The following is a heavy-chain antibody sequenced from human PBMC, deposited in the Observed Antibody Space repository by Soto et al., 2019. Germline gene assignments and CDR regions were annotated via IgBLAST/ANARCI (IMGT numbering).Heavy chain of an antibody. CDR3: ARGDDFWSGLSITSYWFDP. Sequence: GASVKVSCKASGGTFSSYAISWVRQAPGQGLEWMGGIIPIFGTANYAQKFQGRVTITADESTSTAYMELSSLRSEDTAVYYCARGDDFWSGLSITSYWFDPWGQGALVTVSS. D-gene: IGHD3-3*01. V-gene: IGHV1-69*13. CDR1: GGTFSSYA. CDR2: IIPIFGTA. J-gene: IGHJ5*02.